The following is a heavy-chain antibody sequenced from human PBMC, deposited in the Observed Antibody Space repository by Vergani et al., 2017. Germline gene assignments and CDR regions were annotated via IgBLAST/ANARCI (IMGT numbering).Heavy chain of an antibody. CDR3: ARGYYYDSSGYYYNYFDY. J-gene: IGHJ4*02. CDR1: GYSISSGYY. CDR2: IYYSGST. D-gene: IGHD3-22*01. V-gene: IGHV4-61*01. Sequence: QVQLQESGPGLVKPSETLSLTCAVSGYSISSGYYWSWIRQPPGKGLEWIGYIYYSGSTNYNPSLKSRVTISVDTSKNQFSLKLSSVTAADTAVYYCARGYYYDSSGYYYNYFDYWGQGTLVTVSS.